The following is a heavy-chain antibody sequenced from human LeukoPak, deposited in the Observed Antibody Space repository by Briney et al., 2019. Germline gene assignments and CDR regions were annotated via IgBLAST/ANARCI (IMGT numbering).Heavy chain of an antibody. Sequence: GGSLTLSCAASGFTFSSYSMHWVRQAPGKGLEWVSYISSSSSYIYYADSVKGRFTISRDHAKDSLYLQMNCLRAEDTAVYYCARDKVEMATINYYGMDVGGKGTTVTVPS. J-gene: IGHJ6*04. CDR1: GFTFSSYS. CDR3: ARDKVEMATINYYGMDV. V-gene: IGHV3-21*01. D-gene: IGHD5-24*01. CDR2: ISSSSSYI.